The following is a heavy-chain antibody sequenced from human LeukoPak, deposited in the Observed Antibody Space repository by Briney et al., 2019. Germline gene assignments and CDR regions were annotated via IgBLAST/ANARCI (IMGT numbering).Heavy chain of an antibody. CDR1: GFTVSDYS. D-gene: IGHD3-16*01. J-gene: IGHJ3*02. Sequence: PGGSLRLSCAASGFTVSDYSMAWVRQAPGKGLEWVSAISGSGSYTDYADSVKGRFTISRDNAKNSLYLHMNSLRAEDTAVYYCARDLGKARVHAFDIWGQGTMVTVSS. V-gene: IGHV3-11*06. CDR2: ISGSGSYT. CDR3: ARDLGKARVHAFDI.